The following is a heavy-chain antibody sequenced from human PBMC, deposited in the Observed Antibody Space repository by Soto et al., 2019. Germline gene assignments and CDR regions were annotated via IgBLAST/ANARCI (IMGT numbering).Heavy chain of an antibody. V-gene: IGHV4-4*02. CDR1: SGSISSSNW. D-gene: IGHD2-2*01. J-gene: IGHJ4*02. CDR3: VGGVVVVPAAMNY. CDR2: IYHSGST. Sequence: TSETLSLTCAVSSGSISSSNWWSWVRQPPGKGLEWIGEIYHSGSTNYNPSLKSRVTISVDKSKNQFSLKLSSVTAADTAVYYCVGGVVVVPAAMNYWGQGTLVTVSS.